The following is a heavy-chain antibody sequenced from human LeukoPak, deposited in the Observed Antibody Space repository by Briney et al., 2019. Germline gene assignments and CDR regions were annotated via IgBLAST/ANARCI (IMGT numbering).Heavy chain of an antibody. J-gene: IGHJ6*02. CDR1: GYTFTSYA. V-gene: IGHV1-3*01. CDR3: ARDCTNGVCYMDYGMDV. Sequence: ASVKVSCKASGYTFTSYAMHWVRQAPGQRLEWMGWINAGNGNTKYSQKFQGRVTITRDTSASTAYMELSSLRSEDTAVYYCARDCTNGVCYMDYGMDVWGQGTTVTVSS. CDR2: INAGNGNT. D-gene: IGHD2-8*01.